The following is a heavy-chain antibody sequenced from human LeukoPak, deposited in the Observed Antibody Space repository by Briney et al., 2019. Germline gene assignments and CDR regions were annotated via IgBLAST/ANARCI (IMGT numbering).Heavy chain of an antibody. D-gene: IGHD2-15*01. V-gene: IGHV3-53*01. CDR3: AKGSGSSCYSPCDY. Sequence: GGSLRLSCAASGFTVSSNYMSWVRQAPGKGLEWVSVIYSDGSTYYADSVKGRFTISRDNSKNTVCLQMDSLRAEDTAVYYCAKGSGSSCYSPCDYWGQGILVTVSS. CDR1: GFTVSSNY. J-gene: IGHJ4*02. CDR2: IYSDGST.